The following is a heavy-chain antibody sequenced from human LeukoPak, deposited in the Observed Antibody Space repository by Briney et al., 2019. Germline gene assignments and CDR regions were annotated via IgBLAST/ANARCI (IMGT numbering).Heavy chain of an antibody. Sequence: GSLRLSCAASGFTFSSYSMNWVRQAPGKGLEWVSSISSDSNYIYYTDSVKGRFTISRDNAKNLLYLQMNSLRAEDTAVYYCARVAGDYWGQGTLVTVSS. CDR1: GFTFSSYS. D-gene: IGHD3-10*01. CDR3: ARVAGDY. J-gene: IGHJ4*02. V-gene: IGHV3-21*01. CDR2: ISSDSNYI.